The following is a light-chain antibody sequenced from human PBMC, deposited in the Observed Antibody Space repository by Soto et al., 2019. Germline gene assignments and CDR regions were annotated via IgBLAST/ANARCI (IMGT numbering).Light chain of an antibody. Sequence: EIVLTQSPGTLSLSPGERATLSRRASQDVSSSYLAWYQQKLGQAPRLLMYGTSNRATGIPDRFSGSGSGTDFTLTISRLEAEDFAVYYCQQYDTSPRTFGQGTKVDIK. J-gene: IGKJ2*01. CDR3: QQYDTSPRT. CDR2: GTS. CDR1: QDVSSSY. V-gene: IGKV3-20*01.